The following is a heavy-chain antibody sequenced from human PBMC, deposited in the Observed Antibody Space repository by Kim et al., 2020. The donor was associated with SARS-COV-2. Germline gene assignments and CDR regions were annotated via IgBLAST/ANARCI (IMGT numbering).Heavy chain of an antibody. D-gene: IGHD3-10*01. Sequence: GGSLRLSCAASGFTFSSYAMSWVRQAPGKGLEWVSAISGSGGSTYYADSVKGRFTISRDNSKNTLYLQMNSLRAEDTAVYYCAKDPSTMVRGVDAFDIWGQGTMVTVSS. CDR2: ISGSGGST. J-gene: IGHJ3*02. V-gene: IGHV3-23*01. CDR3: AKDPSTMVRGVDAFDI. CDR1: GFTFSSYA.